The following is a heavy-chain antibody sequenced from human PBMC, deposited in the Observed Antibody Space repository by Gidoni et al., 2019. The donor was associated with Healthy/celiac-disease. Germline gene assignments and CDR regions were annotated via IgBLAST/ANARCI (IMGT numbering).Heavy chain of an antibody. J-gene: IGHJ4*02. V-gene: IGHV3-30*18. Sequence: QVQLVESGGGVVQPGRSLRLSCAASGFTFSRYGMHWVRQAPGKGLEWVAVISYDGSNKYYADSVKGRFTISRDNSKNTLYLQMNSLRAEDTAVYYCAKDLHFHCGGDCWPIPPDYWGQGTLVTVSS. CDR1: GFTFSRYG. CDR3: AKDLHFHCGGDCWPIPPDY. D-gene: IGHD2-21*02. CDR2: ISYDGSNK.